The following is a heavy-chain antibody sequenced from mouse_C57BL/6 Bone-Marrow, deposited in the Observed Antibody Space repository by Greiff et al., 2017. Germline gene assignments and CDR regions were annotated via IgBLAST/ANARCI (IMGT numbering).Heavy chain of an antibody. Sequence: VQLQQSGAELVRPGASVKLSCTASGFNIKDDYMHWVKPRPEQGLEWIGWIDPENGDTEYASKFQGKATITADTSSNTAYLQLSSLTSEDTAVDYWTSNLDWYFDVWGTGTTVTVSS. CDR1: GFNIKDDY. J-gene: IGHJ1*03. CDR2: IDPENGDT. D-gene: IGHD2-1*01. V-gene: IGHV14-4*01. CDR3: TSNLDWYFDV.